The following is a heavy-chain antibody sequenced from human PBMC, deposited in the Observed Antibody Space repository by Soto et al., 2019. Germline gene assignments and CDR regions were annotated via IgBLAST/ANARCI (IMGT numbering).Heavy chain of an antibody. J-gene: IGHJ5*02. D-gene: IGHD3-22*01. CDR1: GFTFSSYE. CDR3: AREGITMIA. V-gene: IGHV3-48*03. Sequence: GGSLRLSCAASGFTFSSYEMNWVRQSPGKGLEWVSYISSSGSTIYYADSVKGRFTISRDNAKNSLYLQMNSLRAEDTAVYYCAREGITMIAWGQGTLVTVSS. CDR2: ISSSGSTI.